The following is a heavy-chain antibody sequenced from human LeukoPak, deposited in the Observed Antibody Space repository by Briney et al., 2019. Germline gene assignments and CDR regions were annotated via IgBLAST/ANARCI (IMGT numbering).Heavy chain of an antibody. D-gene: IGHD6-13*01. CDR3: AREEDSSSCRRCPFDY. CDR1: GFTFSSYR. CDR2: ISSSSSYI. Sequence: GGSLRLSCAASGFTFSSYRMTWVRQAPGKGLEWVSSISSSSSYIFYADSVKGRFTISRDNAKNSLYLQMNSLRAEDTAVYYCAREEDSSSCRRCPFDYWGQGTLVTVSS. V-gene: IGHV3-21*01. J-gene: IGHJ4*02.